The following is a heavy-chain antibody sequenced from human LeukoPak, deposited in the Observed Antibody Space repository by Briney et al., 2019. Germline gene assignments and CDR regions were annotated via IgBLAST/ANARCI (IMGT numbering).Heavy chain of an antibody. CDR1: GFSLSRYA. CDR3: AREGDYDRTPDV. D-gene: IGHD3-22*01. Sequence: GGSLRLSCAVSGFSLSRYAMSWVRKAPGKGLEWVSSISSSSYIYYADSVKGRFTISRDNAKNSLYLQMNSLRAEDTAVYYCAREGDYDRTPDVWGQGTTVTVSS. V-gene: IGHV3-21*01. J-gene: IGHJ6*02. CDR2: ISSSSYI.